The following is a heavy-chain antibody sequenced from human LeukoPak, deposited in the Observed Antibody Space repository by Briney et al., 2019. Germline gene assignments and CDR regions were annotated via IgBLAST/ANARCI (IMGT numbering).Heavy chain of an antibody. D-gene: IGHD4-17*01. J-gene: IGHJ5*02. CDR1: GGTFSSYA. CDR2: IIPIFGTA. CDR3: ARDYGDSMNWFDP. Sequence: GASVKVSCKASGGTFSSYAISWVRQAPGQGLEWMGGIIPIFGTANYAQKFQGRVTITADESTSTAYMELSSLRSEDTAVYYCARDYGDSMNWFDPWGQGTLVTVSS. V-gene: IGHV1-69*13.